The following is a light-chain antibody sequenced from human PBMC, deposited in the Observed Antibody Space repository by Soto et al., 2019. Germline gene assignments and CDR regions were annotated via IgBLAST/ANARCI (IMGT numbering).Light chain of an antibody. CDR1: QSVSSY. V-gene: IGKV3-11*01. CDR2: DAS. Sequence: EIVLTQSPATLSLSLGERATLSCRASQSVSSYLAWYQQKPGQAPRLLIYDASNRATGIPARFSGSGSGTDFTLTISILEPEDFAVYYCQQRSNWLLTFVGGTKVEIK. CDR3: QQRSNWLLT. J-gene: IGKJ4*01.